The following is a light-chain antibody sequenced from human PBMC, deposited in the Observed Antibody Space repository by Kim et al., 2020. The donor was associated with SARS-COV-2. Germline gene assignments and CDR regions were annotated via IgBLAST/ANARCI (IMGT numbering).Light chain of an antibody. J-gene: IGKJ1*01. CDR2: GAS. CDR1: QIIPTGS. V-gene: IGKV3-20*01. CDR3: QQYGSSPRT. Sequence: PGQRATLSCRASQIIPTGSLAWYQQKPGQAPRLLRYGASSRATDVPDRFSGSGSGTDFTLTISRLEAEDFAVYYCQQYGSSPRTFGQGTKVDIK.